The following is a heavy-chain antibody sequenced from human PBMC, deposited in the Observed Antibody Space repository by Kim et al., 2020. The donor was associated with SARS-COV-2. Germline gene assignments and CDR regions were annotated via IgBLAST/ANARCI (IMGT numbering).Heavy chain of an antibody. Sequence: ASVKVSCKISGYSLSELPMQWVRQAPGKGLEWMGGYDSEDDQTLYAQKFQGRVSMTEDTSTDIAYMELSSLTSEDTAVYYCAAGFSDYGKDAFDLWGQGTVVTVSS. V-gene: IGHV1-24*01. CDR3: AAGFSDYGKDAFDL. CDR1: GYSLSELP. J-gene: IGHJ3*01. D-gene: IGHD4-17*01. CDR2: YDSEDDQT.